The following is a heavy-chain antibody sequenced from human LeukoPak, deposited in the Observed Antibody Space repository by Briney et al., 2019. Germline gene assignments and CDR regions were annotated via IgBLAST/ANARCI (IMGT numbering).Heavy chain of an antibody. J-gene: IGHJ4*02. V-gene: IGHV3-30*03. D-gene: IGHD3-10*01. CDR3: ARGYYYGSDY. Sequence: GGSLRLSCAASGFTFSSYGMHWVRQAPGKGLEWVAVISYDGSNKYYADSVKGRFTISRDNAKNSLYLQMNSLRAEDTAVYYCARGYYYGSDYWGQGTLVTVSS. CDR1: GFTFSSYG. CDR2: ISYDGSNK.